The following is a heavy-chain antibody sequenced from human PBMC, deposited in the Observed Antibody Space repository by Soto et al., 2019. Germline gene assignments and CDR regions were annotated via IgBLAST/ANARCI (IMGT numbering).Heavy chain of an antibody. CDR3: ASDGAAGGTTSRFDY. D-gene: IGHD6-13*01. CDR1: GYTFTRYD. CDR2: MNPNSGNT. V-gene: IGHV1-8*01. Sequence: QVQLVQSGAEVKKPGASVKVSCKASGYTFTRYDINWVRQATGQGLEWMGWMNPNSGNTGYAQKFQGRVTMTRNTSISTGYMGLSSLRSEETAVYYCASDGAAGGTTSRFDYCGQGTLVTVSS. J-gene: IGHJ4*02.